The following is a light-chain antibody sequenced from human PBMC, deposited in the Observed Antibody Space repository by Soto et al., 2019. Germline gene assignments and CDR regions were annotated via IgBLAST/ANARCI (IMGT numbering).Light chain of an antibody. CDR2: GGN. Sequence: QSALTQPASVSGSPGQSITISCTGTSSDVGTYNLVSWYQQHPGNAPKLMIYGGNKRPSGVSNRFSGSKSGNTASLTISGLQAEDECDYYCSSYVGSGTYVVFGGGTQLTVL. J-gene: IGLJ2*01. CDR1: SSDVGTYNL. V-gene: IGLV2-23*01. CDR3: SSYVGSGTYVV.